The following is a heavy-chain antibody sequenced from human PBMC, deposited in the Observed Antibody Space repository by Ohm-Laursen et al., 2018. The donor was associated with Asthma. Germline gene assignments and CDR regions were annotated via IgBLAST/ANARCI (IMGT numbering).Heavy chain of an antibody. CDR3: ARARGAAGYAFDI. CDR1: GYTFTSYA. J-gene: IGHJ3*02. Sequence: SSVKVSCKDSGYTFTSYAMHWVRQAPGQRLEWMGWINAGNGNTKYSQKFQGRVTITRDTSASTAYMELSSLRSEDTAVYYCARARGAAGYAFDIWGQGTMVTVSS. D-gene: IGHD6-13*01. V-gene: IGHV1-3*01. CDR2: INAGNGNT.